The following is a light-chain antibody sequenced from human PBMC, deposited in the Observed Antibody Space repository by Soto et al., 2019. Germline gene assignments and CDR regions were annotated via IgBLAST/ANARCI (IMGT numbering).Light chain of an antibody. CDR2: AAS. CDR3: QQSSSTPWT. V-gene: IGKV1-39*01. CDR1: QSISSY. J-gene: IGKJ1*01. Sequence: DIQITQSPSSLSASVGDRVTITCRASQSISSYLNWYQQKPGKAPKLLIYAASSLQSGVPSRFSGSGSGTDFTLTISSLKPEDFATYYCQQSSSTPWTFGQGTTV.